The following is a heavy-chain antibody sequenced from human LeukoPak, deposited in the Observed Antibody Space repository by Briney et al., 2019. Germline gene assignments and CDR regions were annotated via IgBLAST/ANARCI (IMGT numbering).Heavy chain of an antibody. Sequence: PGRSLRLSCAASGFTFSSYAMHWVRQAPGKGLEWVAVISYDGSNKYYADSVKGRFTISRDNSKNTLYLQMNSLRAEDTAVYYCAKVPYYDFWSGLDWYFDLWGRGTLVTVSS. D-gene: IGHD3-3*01. V-gene: IGHV3-30-3*01. J-gene: IGHJ2*01. CDR2: ISYDGSNK. CDR3: AKVPYYDFWSGLDWYFDL. CDR1: GFTFSSYA.